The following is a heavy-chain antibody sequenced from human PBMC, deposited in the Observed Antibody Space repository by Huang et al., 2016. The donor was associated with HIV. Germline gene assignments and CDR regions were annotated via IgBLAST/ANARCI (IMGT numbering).Heavy chain of an antibody. V-gene: IGHV1-2*02. D-gene: IGHD6-6*01. CDR1: GYTFTDSN. CDR3: ARDWSFGSSTSPAD. J-gene: IGHJ4*02. CDR2: INPKRGGT. Sequence: QVQLVQSGAEVKNPGASVRVSCKASGYTFTDSNIHRVRQAPGQGLELGGWINPKRGGTIYAQRFQGRVTKARDTTISTVHMELRRIQSDDAAVYFCARDWSFGSSTSPADWGQGTLVTVSS.